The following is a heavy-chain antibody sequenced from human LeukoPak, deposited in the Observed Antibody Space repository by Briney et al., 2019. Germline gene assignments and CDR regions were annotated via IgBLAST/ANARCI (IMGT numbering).Heavy chain of an antibody. CDR1: GFTFSSYA. CDR2: ISGSGGST. Sequence: GGSLRLSCAASGFTFSSYAMSWVRQAPGKGLEWVSAISGSGGSTYYADSVKGRFTISRDNSKNTLYLQMNSLRAEDTAVYYCADCVVPAATRSYYYYGMDVWGKGTTVTVSS. V-gene: IGHV3-23*01. CDR3: ADCVVPAATRSYYYYGMDV. D-gene: IGHD2-2*01. J-gene: IGHJ6*04.